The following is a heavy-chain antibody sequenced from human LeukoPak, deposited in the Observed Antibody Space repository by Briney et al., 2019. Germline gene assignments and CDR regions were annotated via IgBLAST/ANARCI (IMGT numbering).Heavy chain of an antibody. CDR2: IYHSGST. D-gene: IGHD6-13*01. CDR3: ARDLSSRLYYYYGMDV. V-gene: IGHV4-30-2*01. J-gene: IGHJ6*02. CDR1: GGSISSGGYS. Sequence: SETLSLTCTVSGGSISSGGYSWSWIRQPPGKGLEWIGYIYHSGSTYYNPSLKSRVTISVDRSKNQFSLKLSSVTAADTAVYYCARDLSSRLYYYYGMDVWGQGTTVTVSS.